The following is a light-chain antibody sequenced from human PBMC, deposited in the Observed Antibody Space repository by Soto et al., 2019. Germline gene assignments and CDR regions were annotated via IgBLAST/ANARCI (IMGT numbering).Light chain of an antibody. CDR1: QRVLYSSNYKNY. J-gene: IGKJ1*01. CDR2: WAS. Sequence: DIVMTQSPDSLAVFLGERATINCKSSQRVLYSSNYKNYLAWYHQKPGQPPKLLIYWASTRESGVPDRFRGSGFWPGFTPTTRTLQTEVLAVYSCQQHFSPSVTFGQGTKVEI. V-gene: IGKV4-1*01. CDR3: QQHFSPSVT.